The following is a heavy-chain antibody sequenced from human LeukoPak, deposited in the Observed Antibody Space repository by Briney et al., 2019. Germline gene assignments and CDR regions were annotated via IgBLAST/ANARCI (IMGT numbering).Heavy chain of an antibody. Sequence: ASVKVSCKASGYTFTSYDINWVRQATGQGLEWMGWMNPNSGNTGYAQKFRGRVTMTRNTSISTAYMELSSLRSEDTAVYYCARGLDSSGYYPFDYWGQGTLVTVSS. CDR2: MNPNSGNT. V-gene: IGHV1-8*01. CDR3: ARGLDSSGYYPFDY. J-gene: IGHJ4*02. CDR1: GYTFTSYD. D-gene: IGHD3-22*01.